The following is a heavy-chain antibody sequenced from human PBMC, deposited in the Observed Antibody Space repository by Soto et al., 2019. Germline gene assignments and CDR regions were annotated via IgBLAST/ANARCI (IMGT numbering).Heavy chain of an antibody. V-gene: IGHV1-18*01. J-gene: IGHJ6*04. Sequence: QFQLVQSGAEVKKPGASVRVSCKASGYNFTRFGITWVRQAPGQGLEWMGWMGAHSGHRRQAPRFQGRLTMTTDASLSTAYIDLRSLRSDDTALYYCGREGQQHAQEEYYQFNGMDVWGEGTMVIVSS. CDR1: GYNFTRFG. CDR3: GREGQQHAQEEYYQFNGMDV. CDR2: MGAHSGHR. D-gene: IGHD6-13*01.